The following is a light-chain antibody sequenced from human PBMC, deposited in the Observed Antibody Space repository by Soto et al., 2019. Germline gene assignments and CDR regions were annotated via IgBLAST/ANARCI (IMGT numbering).Light chain of an antibody. CDR1: QSVGSN. V-gene: IGKV3-15*01. J-gene: IGKJ1*01. Sequence: EIVMTQSPATLSVSPGERATLSCRASQSVGSNLAWYQQKSGQAPRLLIYGASTRATGIPARFSGSGSGTELTLTISSLQSEDFAVYYCQQYNNWPWTFGHGTKVEIK. CDR3: QQYNNWPWT. CDR2: GAS.